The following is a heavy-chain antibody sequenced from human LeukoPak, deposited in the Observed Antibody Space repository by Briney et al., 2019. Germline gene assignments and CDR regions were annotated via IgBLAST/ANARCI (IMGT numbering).Heavy chain of an antibody. V-gene: IGHV3-43D*03. J-gene: IGHJ4*02. D-gene: IGHD6-13*01. Sequence: PGGSLRLSCAASGFTFDDYAMHWVRQATGKGLEWVSLISWDGGSTYYADSVKGRFTISRDNSKNSLYLQMNSLRADDTAFYYCAKDIRGSTSWYGLDYWGQGTLVTVSS. CDR3: AKDIRGSTSWYGLDY. CDR1: GFTFDDYA. CDR2: ISWDGGST.